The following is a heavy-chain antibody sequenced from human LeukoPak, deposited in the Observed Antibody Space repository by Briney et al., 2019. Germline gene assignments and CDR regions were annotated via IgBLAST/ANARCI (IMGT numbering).Heavy chain of an antibody. CDR3: ARNPGQYNWFDP. V-gene: IGHV1-18*01. CDR2: ISAYNGNT. Sequence: ASVKVSCKASGYTFTSYGISWVRQAPGQGLEWMGWISAYNGNTNYAQKLQGRVSITTDTSTSTAYMELRSLRSDDTAVYYCARNPGQYNWFDPWGQGTLVTVSS. J-gene: IGHJ5*02. CDR1: GYTFTSYG.